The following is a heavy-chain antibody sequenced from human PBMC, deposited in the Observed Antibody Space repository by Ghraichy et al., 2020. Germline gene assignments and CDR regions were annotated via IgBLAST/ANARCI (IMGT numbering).Heavy chain of an antibody. CDR3: ARDLTYYYGSGSARRYYYYYMDV. CDR1: GYTFTSYG. J-gene: IGHJ6*03. CDR2: ISAYNGNT. Sequence: ASVKVSCKASGYTFTSYGISWVRQAPGQGLEWMGWISAYNGNTNYAQKLQGRVTMTTDTSTSTAYMELRSLRSDDTAVYYCARDLTYYYGSGSARRYYYYYMDVWGKGTTVTVSS. D-gene: IGHD3-10*01. V-gene: IGHV1-18*01.